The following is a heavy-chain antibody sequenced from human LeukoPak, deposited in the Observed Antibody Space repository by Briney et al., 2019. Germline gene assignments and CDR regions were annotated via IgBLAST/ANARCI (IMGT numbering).Heavy chain of an antibody. CDR2: ISGSGGST. CDR3: AKASYYDFSSGYYTGSAFDI. CDR1: GFTFSSYA. V-gene: IGHV3-23*01. Sequence: QTGGSLRLSCAASGFTFSSYAMSWVRQAPGKGLEWVSAISGSGGSTYYADSVKGRFTISRDNSKNTLYLQMNSLRAEDTAVYYCAKASYYDFSSGYYTGSAFDIWGQGTMVTVSS. D-gene: IGHD3-3*01. J-gene: IGHJ3*02.